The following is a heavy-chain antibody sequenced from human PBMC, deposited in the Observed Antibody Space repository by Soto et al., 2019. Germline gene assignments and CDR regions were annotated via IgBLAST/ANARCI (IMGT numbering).Heavy chain of an antibody. CDR2: IWYDGSNK. V-gene: IGHV3-33*01. CDR3: ATDNLYSHPMDV. CDR1: GFTFSSYG. D-gene: IGHD1-26*01. J-gene: IGHJ6*02. Sequence: QVQLVESGGGVVQPGRSLRLSCAASGFTFSSYGMHWVRQAPGKGLEWVAVIWYDGSNKYYADSVKGRFTISRDNSKNTLYLQMNSLRAEDMAVYYCATDNLYSHPMDVWGQGTTVTVSS.